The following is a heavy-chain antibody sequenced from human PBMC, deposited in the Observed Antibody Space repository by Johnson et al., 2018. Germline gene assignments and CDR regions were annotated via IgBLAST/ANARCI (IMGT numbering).Heavy chain of an antibody. J-gene: IGHJ6*02. D-gene: IGHD6-19*01. CDR2: ISSSGSTI. CDR1: GFTFSNYG. CDR3: AKGIVLVAGGSSHDYYDYGVGV. Sequence: EVQLVESGGGVVQPGRSLRLSCAASGFTFSNYGMPWVRQAPGKGLEWVSYISSSGSTIYYADSVKGRFTISRDNAKNSLYLQMNSLRAEDTALEYCAKGIVLVAGGSSHDYYDYGVGVWGHGTTVTVAS. V-gene: IGHV3-48*04.